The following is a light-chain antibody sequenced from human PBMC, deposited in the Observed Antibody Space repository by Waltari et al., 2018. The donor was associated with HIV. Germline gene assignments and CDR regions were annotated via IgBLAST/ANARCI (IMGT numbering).Light chain of an antibody. CDR2: DAS. CDR1: QGIAHA. Sequence: QLTQSPSSLSASVGDRVTLTCRASQGIAHALAWYQQKPGKPPKVLIFDASNLEGGVSSRFSGSGSGTEFTLTINSLQPEDFATYFCQQFNSYPNTFGEGPRWRSN. J-gene: IGKJ4*01. CDR3: QQFNSYPNT. V-gene: IGKV1-13*02.